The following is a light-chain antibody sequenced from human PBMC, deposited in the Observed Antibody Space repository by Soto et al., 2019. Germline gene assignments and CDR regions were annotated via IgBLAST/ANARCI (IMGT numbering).Light chain of an antibody. V-gene: IGLV2-14*01. CDR1: SSDVGAYNF. Sequence: QSVLTQPASVSGSPGQSITISCTGTSSDVGAYNFVSWYLQHPGKAPKLLIFEVSNRPSGVSDRFSGSKSGNTASLTISGLQAEDEADYYCSSYTSTSTLVVFGGGTKVTVL. CDR2: EVS. J-gene: IGLJ2*01. CDR3: SSYTSTSTLVV.